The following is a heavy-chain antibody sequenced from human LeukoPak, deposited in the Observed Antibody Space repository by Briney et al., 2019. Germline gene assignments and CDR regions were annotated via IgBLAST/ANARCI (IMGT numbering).Heavy chain of an antibody. CDR3: AKDIRVVVTSYFDY. D-gene: IGHD2-21*02. Sequence: GGSLRLSCAASGFTFDDYAMHSVRQAPGKGLEWVSGISWNRGSIGYADSVKGRFTISRDNAKNSLYLQMNSLRAEDTALYYCAKDIRVVVTSYFDYWGQGTLVTVSS. CDR2: ISWNRGSI. CDR1: GFTFDDYA. J-gene: IGHJ4*02. V-gene: IGHV3-9*01.